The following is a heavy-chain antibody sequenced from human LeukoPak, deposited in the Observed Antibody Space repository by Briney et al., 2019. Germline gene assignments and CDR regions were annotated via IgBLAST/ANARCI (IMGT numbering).Heavy chain of an antibody. V-gene: IGHV3-23*01. CDR3: VRGAGAFNI. CDR1: GFTSSNYG. CDR2: IDGSGGNA. J-gene: IGHJ3*02. Sequence: PGGSLRLSCAASGFTSSNYGTAWVRQAPGKGLEWVSSIDGSGGNAYYADSVRGRFTISRDDPKNTLFLQMNSLRAEDTAAYYCVRGAGAFNIWGQGTMVTVSS.